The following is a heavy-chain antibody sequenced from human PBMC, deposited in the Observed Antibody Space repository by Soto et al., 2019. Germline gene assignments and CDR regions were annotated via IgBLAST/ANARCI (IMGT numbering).Heavy chain of an antibody. CDR3: ARYDYNGYSFDY. CDR2: INPSGGST. D-gene: IGHD4-4*01. V-gene: IGHV1-46*01. J-gene: IGHJ4*02. Sequence: QVQLVQSGAEVKKPGASVKVSCKASGYTFSTYYMHWVRQAPGQGYEWMGIINPSGGSTTYAQKCQGRVSMTRDTSTTTVYMELSSLRSEDTAVYYCARYDYNGYSFDYWGQGTLVTVSS. CDR1: GYTFSTYY.